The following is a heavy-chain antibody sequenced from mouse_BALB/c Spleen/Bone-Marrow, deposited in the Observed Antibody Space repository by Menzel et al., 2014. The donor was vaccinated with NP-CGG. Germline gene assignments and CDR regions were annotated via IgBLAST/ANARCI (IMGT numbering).Heavy chain of an antibody. CDR2: INPYNDGT. CDR1: GYTFTSYV. V-gene: IGHV1-14*01. J-gene: IGHJ2*01. CDR3: AKRGNYRYDFDY. D-gene: IGHD2-14*01. Sequence: EVQGVESGPELVKPGASVKMSCKASGYTFTSYVMHWVKQKPGQGLEWIGYINPYNDGTKYNEKFKGKATLTSDKSSSTAFMELSSLTSEDAAVYYCAKRGNYRYDFDYWGQGTTLTVSS.